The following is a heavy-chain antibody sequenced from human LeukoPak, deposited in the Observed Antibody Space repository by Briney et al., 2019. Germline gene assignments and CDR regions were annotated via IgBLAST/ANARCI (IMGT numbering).Heavy chain of an antibody. Sequence: GALRLSCAASGFTFSSYGMHWVRQAPGKGLEWVAFIRYDGSNKYYADSVKGRFTISRDNSKNTLYLQMNSLRAEDTAVYYCAKDPDCTSGVCYTFFDYWGQGTLVTVSS. CDR1: GFTFSSYG. D-gene: IGHD2-8*01. CDR3: AKDPDCTSGVCYTFFDY. J-gene: IGHJ4*02. V-gene: IGHV3-30*02. CDR2: IRYDGSNK.